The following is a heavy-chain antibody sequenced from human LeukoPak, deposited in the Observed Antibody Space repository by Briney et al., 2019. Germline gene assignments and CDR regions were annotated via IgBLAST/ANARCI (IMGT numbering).Heavy chain of an antibody. CDR3: ARGSPYYYDSSGYSDAFDI. CDR1: RGTFSSYA. Sequence: GSSVKVSCKASRGTFSSYAISWVRQAPGQGLEWMGRIIPILGIANYAQKFQGRVTITADKSTSTAYMELSSLRSEDTAVYYCARGSPYYYDSSGYSDAFDIWGQGTMVAVSS. D-gene: IGHD3-22*01. CDR2: IIPILGIA. V-gene: IGHV1-69*04. J-gene: IGHJ3*02.